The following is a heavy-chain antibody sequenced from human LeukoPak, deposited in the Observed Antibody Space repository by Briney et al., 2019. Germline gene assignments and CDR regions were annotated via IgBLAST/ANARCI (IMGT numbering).Heavy chain of an antibody. CDR3: AREIAVPHTTVDFDF. J-gene: IGHJ4*02. D-gene: IGHD4-23*01. CDR2: IIAYNGNT. CDR1: GYTFTNYG. V-gene: IGHV1-18*01. Sequence: ASLKVSCKASGYTFTNYGISWVRQAPRQGLGWMGWIIAYNGNTNYAQKLQGRVTITTDTSTSTAYMERRSLRSDDTAVYYCAREIAVPHTTVDFDFWGQGNLVTVSS.